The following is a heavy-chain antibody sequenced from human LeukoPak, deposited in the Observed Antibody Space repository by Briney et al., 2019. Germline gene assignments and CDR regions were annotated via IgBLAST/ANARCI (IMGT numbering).Heavy chain of an antibody. D-gene: IGHD3-10*01. CDR1: GFTFSSHW. J-gene: IGHJ4*02. Sequence: PGGSLRLSCAASGFTFSSHWMSWVRQAPGKGLEWVANIRQDGSEKNYVDSVKGRFTISRDNAKNSLYLQMNSLRAEDTAVYYCARDCTFGGYWGQGTLVTVSS. CDR3: ARDCTFGGY. CDR2: IRQDGSEK. V-gene: IGHV3-7*01.